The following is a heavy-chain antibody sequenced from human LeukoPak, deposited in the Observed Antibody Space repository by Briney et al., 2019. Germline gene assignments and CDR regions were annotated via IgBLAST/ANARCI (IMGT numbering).Heavy chain of an antibody. D-gene: IGHD6-19*01. V-gene: IGHV4-59*01. Sequence: KPSETLSLTCTVPGGSISSYYWSWIRQPPGKGLEWIGYIYYSGSTNYNPSLKSRVTISVDTSKNQFSLKLSSVTAADTAVYYCARDLDSSGWYGYWGQGTLVTVSS. CDR1: GGSISSYY. CDR2: IYYSGST. J-gene: IGHJ4*02. CDR3: ARDLDSSGWYGY.